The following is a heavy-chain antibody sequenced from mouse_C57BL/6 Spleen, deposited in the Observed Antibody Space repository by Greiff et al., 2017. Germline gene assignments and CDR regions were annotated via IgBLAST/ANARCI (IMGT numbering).Heavy chain of an antibody. CDR2: INPNNGGT. Sequence: EVQLQQSGPELVKPGASVKISCKASGYTFTDYYMNWVKQSPGKSLEWIGDINPNNGGTSYNETFKGKATLTVDKSSSPAYMELRSLTSEDSAFYYCARGDGYYFFAYWGQGTLVTVAA. D-gene: IGHD2-3*01. J-gene: IGHJ3*01. CDR1: GYTFTDYY. V-gene: IGHV1-26*01. CDR3: ARGDGYYFFAY.